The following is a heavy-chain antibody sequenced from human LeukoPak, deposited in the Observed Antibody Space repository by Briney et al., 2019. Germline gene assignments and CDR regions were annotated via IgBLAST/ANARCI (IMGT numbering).Heavy chain of an antibody. D-gene: IGHD3-9*01. V-gene: IGHV3-30*02. CDR1: GFTFSSYG. Sequence: PGGSLRLSCAASGFTFSSYGMHWVRQAPGKGLEGVAYIRYDGSNKYYADPVKGRFTISRDNSKNTLYLQMNSLRAEDTAVYYCATTIPPYYDILTGYSDYWGQGTLVTVSS. CDR3: ATTIPPYYDILTGYSDY. CDR2: IRYDGSNK. J-gene: IGHJ4*02.